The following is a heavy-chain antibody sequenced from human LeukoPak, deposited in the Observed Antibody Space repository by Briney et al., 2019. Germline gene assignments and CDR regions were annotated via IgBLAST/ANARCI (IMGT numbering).Heavy chain of an antibody. CDR2: IYYSGST. CDR3: ASVDTATETIDY. D-gene: IGHD5-18*01. Sequence: SETLSLTCTVSGGSISSYHWSWIRQPPGKGLEWIGYIYYSGSTNYNPSLKSRVTISVDTSKNQFSLKLSSVTAADTAVYYCASVDTATETIDYWGQGTLVTVSS. V-gene: IGHV4-59*01. J-gene: IGHJ4*02. CDR1: GGSISSYH.